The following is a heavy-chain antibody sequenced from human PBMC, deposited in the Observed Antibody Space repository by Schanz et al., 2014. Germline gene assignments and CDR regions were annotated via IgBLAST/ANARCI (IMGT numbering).Heavy chain of an antibody. CDR1: GFTFSDYY. J-gene: IGHJ4*02. CDR2: VSSSSSYT. V-gene: IGHV3-11*03. CDR3: ARIGGSVFDY. Sequence: PGGSLRLSCAASGFTFSDYYMSWIRQAPGKGLEWVSYVSSSSSYTHYADSVKGRFTVSRDNAENALYLQMNSLRAEDTAVYYCARIGGSVFDYWAQGTLVTVSS. D-gene: IGHD3-10*01.